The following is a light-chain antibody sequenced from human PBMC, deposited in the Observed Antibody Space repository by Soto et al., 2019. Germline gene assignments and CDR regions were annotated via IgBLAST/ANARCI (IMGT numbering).Light chain of an antibody. CDR2: GAS. CDR3: QHSDSLPIT. V-gene: IGKV2-30*02. J-gene: IGKJ5*01. CDR1: QSLVHSDGIAY. Sequence: VVMTQSPLSLPVTLVQPASISCRSNQSLVHSDGIAYFSWFHQRPGRSPSRLIYGASSRATGIPDRFSGSGSGTDFTLTISRLEPEDFAVFYCQHSDSLPITFGQGTRLEIK.